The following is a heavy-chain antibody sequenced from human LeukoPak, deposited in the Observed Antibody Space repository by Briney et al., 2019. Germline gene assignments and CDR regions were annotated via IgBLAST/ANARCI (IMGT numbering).Heavy chain of an antibody. CDR2: INPNSGGT. J-gene: IGHJ4*02. CDR3: ARGSRLRGAAAGTPPYF. CDR1: GYTLTGYY. D-gene: IGHD6-13*01. Sequence: ASVKVSCKASGYTLTGYYMHWVRQAPGQGLEWMGWINPNSGGTNYAQKFQGRVTMTRDTSISTAYMELSRLRSDDTAVYYCARGSRLRGAAAGTPPYFWGQGTLVTVSS. V-gene: IGHV1-2*02.